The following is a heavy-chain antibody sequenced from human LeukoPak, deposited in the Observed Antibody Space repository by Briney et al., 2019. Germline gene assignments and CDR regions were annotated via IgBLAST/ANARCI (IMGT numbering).Heavy chain of an antibody. V-gene: IGHV3-30*02. CDR3: ATYRQVLLPFES. J-gene: IGHJ4*02. CDR2: IHHDGSNK. Sequence: TGGSLRLSCAASGFTFSSYGMHWVRQAPGKGLDWVAFIHHDGSNKYYADSVRGRFTISRDNSKNTLYLQMNSLRAEDTAIYYCATYRQVLLPFESWGQGTLVTVSS. D-gene: IGHD5-18*01. CDR1: GFTFSSYG.